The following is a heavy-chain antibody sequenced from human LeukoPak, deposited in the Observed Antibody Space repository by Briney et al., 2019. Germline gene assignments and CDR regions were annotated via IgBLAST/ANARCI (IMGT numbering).Heavy chain of an antibody. J-gene: IGHJ4*02. CDR2: ISSGGSVM. Sequence: PGGSLRLSCGASGYNFRDYTMNWVRQAPGKGPEWISYISSGGSVMHYADSVNGRFTISRDNVENSPYLQMSSLRVEDTAVYYCTRDLEYWGQGVLVTVSS. V-gene: IGHV3-48*01. CDR1: GYNFRDYT. CDR3: TRDLEY.